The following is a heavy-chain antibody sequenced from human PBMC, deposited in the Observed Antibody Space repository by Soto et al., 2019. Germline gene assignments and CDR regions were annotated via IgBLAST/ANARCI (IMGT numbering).Heavy chain of an antibody. J-gene: IGHJ4*02. V-gene: IGHV3-15*07. D-gene: IGHD6-19*01. CDR1: GFTFSNAW. CDR2: IKSKTDGGTT. Sequence: GGSLTLSCAASGFTFSNAWMNWVRQAPGKGLEWVGRIKSKTDGGTTDYAAPVKGRFTISRDDSKNTLYLQMNSLKTEDTAVYYCTTDSTPNSSGWSDVDYWGQGTLVTVSS. CDR3: TTDSTPNSSGWSDVDY.